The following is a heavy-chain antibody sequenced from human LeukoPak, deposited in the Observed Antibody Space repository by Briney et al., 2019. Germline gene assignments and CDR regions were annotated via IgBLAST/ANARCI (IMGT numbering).Heavy chain of an antibody. D-gene: IGHD2-2*01. CDR3: AREQVVVGRGYYGMDV. Sequence: PGGSLRLSCEASEFTFSNYWMSWVRQAPGKGLEWVSVMYSGGSTFYGDSVKGRFTISRDNSMNTMYLQMNSLRVDDTAAYYCAREQVVVGRGYYGMDVWGQGTTVTVSS. V-gene: IGHV3-66*01. J-gene: IGHJ6*02. CDR2: MYSGGST. CDR1: EFTFSNYW.